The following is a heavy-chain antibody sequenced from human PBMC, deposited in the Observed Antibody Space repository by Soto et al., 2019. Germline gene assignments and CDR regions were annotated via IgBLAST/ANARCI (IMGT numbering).Heavy chain of an antibody. J-gene: IGHJ1*01. CDR3: ARGEQWLVGYFQH. CDR2: IYYSGST. Sequence: QVQLQESGPGLVKPSETLSLTCTVSGGSVSSGSYYWSWIRQPPGKGLEWIGYIYYSGSTNYNPSLKSRVTISVDTSKNQFSLKLSSVTAADTAVYYGARGEQWLVGYFQHWGQGTLVTVSS. V-gene: IGHV4-61*01. CDR1: GGSVSSGSYY. D-gene: IGHD6-19*01.